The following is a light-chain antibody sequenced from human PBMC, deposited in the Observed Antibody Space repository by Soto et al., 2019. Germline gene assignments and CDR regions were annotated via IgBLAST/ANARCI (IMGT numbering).Light chain of an antibody. V-gene: IGKV3-15*01. CDR3: QQYNNWPYT. Sequence: ETVMTQSPATLSVSPGERPTLSCSASQSVNTNLAWYQQKPGQAPRLLIYGASTRATGVPARFSGSGSGTEFTLTISSLQSEDFAVYYCQQYNNWPYTFGQGTKLEIK. J-gene: IGKJ2*01. CDR1: QSVNTN. CDR2: GAS.